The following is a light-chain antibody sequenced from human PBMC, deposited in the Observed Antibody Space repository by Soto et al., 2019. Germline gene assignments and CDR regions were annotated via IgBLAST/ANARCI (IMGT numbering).Light chain of an antibody. CDR3: SSYTSSSLYV. CDR1: SSDVGGYNH. V-gene: IGLV2-14*01. Sequence: QSALTQPASVSGSPGQSITISCTGTSSDVGGYNHVSWYQQHPGKAPKLMIYDVSNRPSGVSNRFSGSKSGNTASLTISGLQAEDEADYYCSSYTSSSLYVFGTGTQLTVL. CDR2: DVS. J-gene: IGLJ1*01.